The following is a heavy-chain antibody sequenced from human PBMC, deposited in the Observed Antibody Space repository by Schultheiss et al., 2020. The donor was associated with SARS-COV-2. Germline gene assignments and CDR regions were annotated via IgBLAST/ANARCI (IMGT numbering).Heavy chain of an antibody. CDR2: IYHSGST. Sequence: SETLSLTCAVSGYSISSGYYWGWIRQPPGKGLEWIGSIYHSGSTYYNPSLKSRVTISVDTSKNQFSLKLSSVTAADTAVYYCARDFRYCSGGSCYYYYGMDVWGQGTTVTVSS. V-gene: IGHV4-38-2*02. CDR1: GYSISSGYY. J-gene: IGHJ6*02. CDR3: ARDFRYCSGGSCYYYYGMDV. D-gene: IGHD2-15*01.